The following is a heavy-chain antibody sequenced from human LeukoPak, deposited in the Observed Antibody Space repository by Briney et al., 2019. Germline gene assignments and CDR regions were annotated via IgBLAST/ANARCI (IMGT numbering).Heavy chain of an antibody. V-gene: IGHV3-74*01. CDR3: AKDLSPGHY. D-gene: IGHD2/OR15-2a*01. CDR1: GLTFSSHW. CDR2: ITNDGSST. J-gene: IGHJ4*02. Sequence: QSGGSLRLSCAASGLTFSSHWMHWVRQAPGKGLVWVSRITNDGSSTTYADSVKGRFTISRDNSKNTLYLQMNSLRAEDTAVYYCAKDLSPGHYWGQGTLVTVSS.